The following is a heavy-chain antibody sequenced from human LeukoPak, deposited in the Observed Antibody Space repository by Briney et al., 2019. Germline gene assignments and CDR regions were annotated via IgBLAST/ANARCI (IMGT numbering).Heavy chain of an antibody. CDR1: GGSFSGYY. D-gene: IGHD7-27*01. CDR3: AGPLGIAFDI. CDR2: ISGSGGST. J-gene: IGHJ3*02. V-gene: IGHV3-11*04. Sequence: LSLTCAVYGGSFSGYYWSWIRQPPGKGLEWVSAISGSGGSTYYADSLKGRFTISRDNAKNSLYLQMNSLRAEDTAVYYCAGPLGIAFDIWGQGTMVTVSS.